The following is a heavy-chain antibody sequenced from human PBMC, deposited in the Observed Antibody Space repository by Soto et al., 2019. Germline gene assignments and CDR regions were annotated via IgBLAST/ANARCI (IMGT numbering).Heavy chain of an antibody. Sequence: SETLSLTCTVSGGSISSYYWSWIRQPPGKGLEWIGYIYYSGSTNYNPPLKSRVTISVDTSKNQFSLKLSSVTAADTAVYYCARDSQYSSSWYAFDIWGQGTMVTVSS. J-gene: IGHJ3*02. V-gene: IGHV4-59*01. D-gene: IGHD6-13*01. CDR2: IYYSGST. CDR3: ARDSQYSSSWYAFDI. CDR1: GGSISSYY.